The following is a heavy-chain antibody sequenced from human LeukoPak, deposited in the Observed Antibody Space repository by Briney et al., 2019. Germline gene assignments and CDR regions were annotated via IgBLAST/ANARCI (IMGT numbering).Heavy chain of an antibody. J-gene: IGHJ6*03. CDR2: ISAYNGNT. D-gene: IGHD3-9*01. V-gene: IGHV1-18*01. CDR1: GYTFTSYG. CDR3: ARSSDLLTGLYYMDV. Sequence: ASVKVSCKASGYTFTSYGISWVRQAPGQGLEWTGWISAYNGNTNYAQKLQGRVTMTTDTSTSTAYMELRSLRSDDTAVYYCARSSDLLTGLYYMDVWGKGTTVTVSS.